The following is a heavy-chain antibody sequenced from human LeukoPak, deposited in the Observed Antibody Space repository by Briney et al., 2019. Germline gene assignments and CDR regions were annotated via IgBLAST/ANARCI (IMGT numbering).Heavy chain of an antibody. CDR3: ARDLPYGDYYNNFDY. J-gene: IGHJ4*02. D-gene: IGHD4-17*01. Sequence: GASVKVSCKASGGTFSSYAISWVRQAPGQGLEWMGGIIPIFGTANYAQKFQGRVTITADESTSTAYMELSSLRSEDTAVYYCARDLPYGDYYNNFDYWGQGTLVTVSS. CDR1: GGTFSSYA. CDR2: IIPIFGTA. V-gene: IGHV1-69*13.